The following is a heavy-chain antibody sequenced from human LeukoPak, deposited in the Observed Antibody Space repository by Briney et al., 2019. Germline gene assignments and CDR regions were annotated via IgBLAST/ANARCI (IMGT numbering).Heavy chain of an antibody. J-gene: IGHJ4*02. CDR1: GGSISSYY. V-gene: IGHV4-4*07. CDR3: ARDDYGGNSYFDY. CDR2: IYTSGST. Sequence: TASETLSLTCTVSGGSISSYYWSWIRQPAGKGLEWIGRIYTSGSTNYNPPLKSRVTMSVDTSKNQFSLKLSSVTAADTAVYYCARDDYGGNSYFDYWGQGTLVTVSS. D-gene: IGHD4-23*01.